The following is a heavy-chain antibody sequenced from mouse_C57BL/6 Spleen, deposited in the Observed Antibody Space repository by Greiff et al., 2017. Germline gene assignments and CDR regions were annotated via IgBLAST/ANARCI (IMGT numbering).Heavy chain of an antibody. V-gene: IGHV1-53*01. CDR1: GYTFTSYW. D-gene: IGHD2-2*01. Sequence: QVQLQQSGTELVKPGASVKLSCKASGYTFTSYWMHWVKQRPGQGLEWIGNINPSNGGTNYNEKFKSKATLTVDKSSSTAYMQLSSLTSEDSAVYDCAKEGLRRGDYAMGYWGQGTSVTVSS. J-gene: IGHJ4*01. CDR3: AKEGLRRGDYAMGY. CDR2: INPSNGGT.